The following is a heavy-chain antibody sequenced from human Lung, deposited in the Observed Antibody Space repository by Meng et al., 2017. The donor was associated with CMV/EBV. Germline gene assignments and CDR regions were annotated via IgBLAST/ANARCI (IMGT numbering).Heavy chain of an antibody. CDR1: GYSISGVYY. CDR2: IYHSGST. J-gene: IGHJ6*01. D-gene: IGHD3-16*01. V-gene: IGHV4-38-2*02. Sequence: SDPLSLXCPVLGYSISGVYYSGWSRQPPGNGLEWIVSIYHSGSTYYKPSLKTRVPISVDTSKNQFTLKLSSVTAADTAVYYCARVKGEFPLKVYYYYGMDVWGQGNXVNGAS. CDR3: ARVKGEFPLKVYYYYGMDV.